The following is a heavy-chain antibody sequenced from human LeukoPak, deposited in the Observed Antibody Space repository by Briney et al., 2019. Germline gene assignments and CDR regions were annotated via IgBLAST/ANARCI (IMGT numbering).Heavy chain of an antibody. Sequence: GRSLRLSCAASGFTFSSYAMHWVRQAPGKGLEWVAVISYDGSNKYYADSVKGRFTISRDNSKNTLYLQMNSLRAEDTAVYYCAKSTVTIRDSPSSPFDYWGQGTLVTVSS. D-gene: IGHD4-17*01. CDR1: GFTFSSYA. J-gene: IGHJ4*02. CDR3: AKSTVTIRDSPSSPFDY. CDR2: ISYDGSNK. V-gene: IGHV3-30-3*02.